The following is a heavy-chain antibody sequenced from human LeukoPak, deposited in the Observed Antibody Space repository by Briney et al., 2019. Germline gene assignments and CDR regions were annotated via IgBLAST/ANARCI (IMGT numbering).Heavy chain of an antibody. V-gene: IGHV3-23*01. Sequence: GGTLRLSCAASGFTFSSYGMSWVRQAPGKGLEWVSAISGSGGSTYYADSVTGRFTISRDNSKNTLYLQMNSLGAEDTAVYYCAKSFGPVIAAAGTGADWGQGILVTVSS. D-gene: IGHD6-13*01. CDR2: ISGSGGST. J-gene: IGHJ4*02. CDR3: AKSFGPVIAAAGTGAD. CDR1: GFTFSSYG.